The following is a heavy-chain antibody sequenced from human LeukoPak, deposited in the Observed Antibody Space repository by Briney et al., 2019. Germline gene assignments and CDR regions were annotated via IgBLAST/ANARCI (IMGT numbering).Heavy chain of an antibody. CDR3: ARDCGYSGSYFYYGMDV. V-gene: IGHV1-18*01. J-gene: IGHJ6*02. D-gene: IGHD1-26*01. Sequence: ASVKVSCKASGYTFTSYGISWVRQAPGQGLEWMGWISAYNGNTNYAQKLQGRVTMTTDTSTSTAYMELRSLRSEDTAVYYCARDCGYSGSYFYYGMDVWGQGTTVTVSS. CDR2: ISAYNGNT. CDR1: GYTFTSYG.